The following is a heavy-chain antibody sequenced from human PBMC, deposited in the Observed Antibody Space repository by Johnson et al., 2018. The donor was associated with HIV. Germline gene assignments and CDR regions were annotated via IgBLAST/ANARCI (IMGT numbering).Heavy chain of an antibody. CDR1: GFIVRSNY. J-gene: IGHJ3*02. V-gene: IGHV3-66*01. CDR2: IYSRGTT. CDR3: ARDPSRSPGAFDI. Sequence: MLLVESGGGLVQPGGSLRLSCAASGFIVRSNYMNWVRQAPGKGLEWVSVIYSRGTTNYADSVKGRFTISRDNSKNTLYLQMNSLRADDTAVYYCARDPSRSPGAFDIWGQGTMVTVSS.